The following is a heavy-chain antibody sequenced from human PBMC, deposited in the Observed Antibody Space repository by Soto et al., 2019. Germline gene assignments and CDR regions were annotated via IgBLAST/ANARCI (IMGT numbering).Heavy chain of an antibody. D-gene: IGHD3-16*01. CDR1: GGSISRGDYY. CDR3: ARVIKGATRPFDY. J-gene: IGHJ4*02. Sequence: SETLSLTCTVSGGSISRGDYYLSWIRQPPGKGLEWIGYISYSGSTYYNPSLKSRVAISLDTSKNQFSLKLSSVTAADTAVYYCARVIKGATRPFDYWGQGTLVTVSS. CDR2: ISYSGST. V-gene: IGHV4-30-4*01.